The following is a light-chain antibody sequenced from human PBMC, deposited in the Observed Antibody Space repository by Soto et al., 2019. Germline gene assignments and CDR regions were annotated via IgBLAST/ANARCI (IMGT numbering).Light chain of an antibody. Sequence: IQKTHSPSPRSSSLGDIVTITCPESKSIGSYLNWYQQKPGEAPKLLIYAASTLQSGVPSRFSGSGSGTDFTLTISSLQHEDFATYYCQQSYITLALTFGGGTKVDIK. J-gene: IGKJ4*01. V-gene: IGKV1-39*01. CDR2: AAS. CDR3: QQSYITLALT. CDR1: KSIGSY.